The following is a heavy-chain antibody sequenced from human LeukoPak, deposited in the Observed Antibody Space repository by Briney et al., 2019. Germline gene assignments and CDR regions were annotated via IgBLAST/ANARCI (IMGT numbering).Heavy chain of an antibody. V-gene: IGHV3-48*03. J-gene: IGHJ4*02. CDR2: ISSSGSTR. Sequence: PGGSLRLSCAASGFTFSSYEMNWVRQAPGKGLEWVSYISSSGSTRDYADSVKGRFTISRDNAKNSLYLQMNSLRAEDTAVYYCAREARSSGFDYWGQGTLVTVSS. D-gene: IGHD6-6*01. CDR3: AREARSSGFDY. CDR1: GFTFSSYE.